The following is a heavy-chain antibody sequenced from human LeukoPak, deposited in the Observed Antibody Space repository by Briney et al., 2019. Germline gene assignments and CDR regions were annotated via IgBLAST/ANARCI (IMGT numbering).Heavy chain of an antibody. J-gene: IGHJ4*02. D-gene: IGHD4-17*01. CDR1: GGTFSSYA. CDR2: IIPIFGTA. Sequence: SVKVSCKASGGTFSSYAISWVRQAPGQGLEWMGGIIPIFGTANYAQKFQGRVTITADKSTSTAYMELSSLRSEDTAVYYCAREGRRKDPYGVHFDYWGQGTLVTVSS. V-gene: IGHV1-69*06. CDR3: AREGRRKDPYGVHFDY.